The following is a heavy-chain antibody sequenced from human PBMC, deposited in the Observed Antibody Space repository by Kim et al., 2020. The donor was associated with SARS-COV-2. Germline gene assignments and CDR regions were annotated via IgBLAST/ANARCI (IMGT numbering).Heavy chain of an antibody. CDR3: ARHGQVGSCTGVNCKRNYYNFYYMDV. CDR2: IYPGDSDT. D-gene: IGHD2-8*02. J-gene: IGHJ6*03. Sequence: GGSLRLSCKGSGFIFNVHWIAWVRQMPGKGPECMGIIYPGDSDTRYSPSFRGQVTLSADKAINTVYLQWSSLKASDTAIYYCARHGQVGSCTGVNCKRNYYNFYYMDVWGKGTAVTVSS. CDR1: GFIFNVHW. V-gene: IGHV5-51*01.